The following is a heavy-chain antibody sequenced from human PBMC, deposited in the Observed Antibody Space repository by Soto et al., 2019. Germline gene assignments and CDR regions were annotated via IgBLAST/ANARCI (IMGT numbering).Heavy chain of an antibody. CDR1: GFTFSSYA. J-gene: IGHJ3*02. CDR2: ISSNGGST. Sequence: EVQLVESGGGLVQPGGSLRLSCAASGFTFSSYAMHWVRQAPGKGLEYVSAISSNGGSTYYANSVKGRFTISRDNSKNTLYLQMGSLRAEDMAVYYCAREIYGSGCYYGSLLGGAFDIWGQGTMVTVSS. CDR3: AREIYGSGCYYGSLLGGAFDI. V-gene: IGHV3-64*01. D-gene: IGHD3-10*01.